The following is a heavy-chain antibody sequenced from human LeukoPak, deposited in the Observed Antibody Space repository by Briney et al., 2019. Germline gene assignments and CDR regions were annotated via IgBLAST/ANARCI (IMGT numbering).Heavy chain of an antibody. V-gene: IGHV3-7*01. CDR1: GFTFSSYW. CDR2: IKQDGSEK. D-gene: IGHD3-9*01. CDR3: ARGSVYYDILTGYYSY. Sequence: LPGGSLRLSCAASGFTFSSYWMSWVRQAPGKGLEWVANIKQDGSEKYYVDSVKGRFTISRDNAKNSLYLQMNSLRAEDTAVYYCARGSVYYDILTGYYSYWGQGTLVTVSP. J-gene: IGHJ4*01.